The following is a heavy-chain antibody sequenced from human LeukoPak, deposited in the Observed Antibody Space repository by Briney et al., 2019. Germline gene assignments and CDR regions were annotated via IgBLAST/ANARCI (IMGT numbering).Heavy chain of an antibody. V-gene: IGHV3-7*01. CDR1: GFTFSSYW. Sequence: GGSLRLSCAASGFTFSSYWMSWVRQAPRKGLEWVANIKEDGSENYYVDSVKGRFTISRNNAKNSLYLQMNSLRAEDTAVYYCARDPGDLDPIDYWGQGTLVTVSS. D-gene: IGHD2-21*02. CDR2: IKEDGSEN. CDR3: ARDPGDLDPIDY. J-gene: IGHJ4*02.